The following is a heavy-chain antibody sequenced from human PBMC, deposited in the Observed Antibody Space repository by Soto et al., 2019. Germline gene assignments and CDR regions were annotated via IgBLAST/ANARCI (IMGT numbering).Heavy chain of an antibody. CDR3: ARARLSPYSSSWYDY. J-gene: IGHJ4*02. CDR2: MNPNSGNT. CDR1: GYTFTSYD. V-gene: IGHV1-8*01. Sequence: QVQLVQSGAEVKKPGASVKVSCKASGYTFTSYDINWVRQATGQGLEWMGWMNPNSGNTGYAQKFQGRVTMTRNTSKSTPYMELISLRSEDTAVYYGARARLSPYSSSWYDYWGQGTLVTVSS. D-gene: IGHD6-13*01.